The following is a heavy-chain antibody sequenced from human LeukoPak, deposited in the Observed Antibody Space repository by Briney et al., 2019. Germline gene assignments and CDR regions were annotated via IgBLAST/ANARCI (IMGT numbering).Heavy chain of an antibody. D-gene: IGHD3-10*01. V-gene: IGHV4-39*01. CDR3: AGPITMVRGVDH. J-gene: IGHJ4*02. Sequence: SETLSLTCTVSGGSINSSSYYWGWIRQPPGKGLEWIGSIYYSGSTYYNPSLKSRVTISVDTSKNQFSLKLSSVTAADTALYYCAGPITMVRGVDHWGQGTLATVSS. CDR1: GGSINSSSYY. CDR2: IYYSGST.